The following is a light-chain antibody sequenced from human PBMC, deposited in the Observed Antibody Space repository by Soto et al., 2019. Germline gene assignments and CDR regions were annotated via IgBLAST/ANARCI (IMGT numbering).Light chain of an antibody. CDR2: GAS. V-gene: IGKV3-15*01. CDR3: QHYNYWPPY. J-gene: IGKJ3*01. CDR1: QSLGSN. Sequence: EVVMTQSPATLSVSPGERATLSCRASQSLGSNLAWYQQRPGQAPRLLIYGASTRATGIPARFSGSGSGTEFTLTISSLQSEDFAVYYCQHYNYWPPYFGPGTKVDIK.